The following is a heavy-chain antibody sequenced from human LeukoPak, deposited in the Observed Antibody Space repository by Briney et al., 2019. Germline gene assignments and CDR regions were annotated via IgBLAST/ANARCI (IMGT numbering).Heavy chain of an antibody. CDR1: GGTFSSYG. V-gene: IGHV1-69*06. CDR3: ATDLYGSSGYRDY. D-gene: IGHD3-22*01. J-gene: IGHJ4*02. Sequence: SVKVSCKAYGGTFSSYGISWVRHAPGQGLEWMGGITPLFPTANYAQKFQGRVTMTEDTSTDTAYMELSSLRSEDTAVYYCATDLYGSSGYRDYWGQGTLVTVSS. CDR2: ITPLFPTA.